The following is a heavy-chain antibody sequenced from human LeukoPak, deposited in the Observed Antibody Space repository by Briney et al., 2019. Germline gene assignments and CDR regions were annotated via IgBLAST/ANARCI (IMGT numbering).Heavy chain of an antibody. Sequence: GGSLRLSCAASGFTFNTYAMHWVRQAPGKGLEWVAFIRYDGINKYYADYVKGRFTISRDNSKNTLYLQMNSLRAEDTAVYYCAKDRSYYGSFWYFDYWGQGTLVTVSS. CDR2: IRYDGINK. CDR3: AKDRSYYGSFWYFDY. D-gene: IGHD3-10*01. V-gene: IGHV3-30*02. CDR1: GFTFNTYA. J-gene: IGHJ4*02.